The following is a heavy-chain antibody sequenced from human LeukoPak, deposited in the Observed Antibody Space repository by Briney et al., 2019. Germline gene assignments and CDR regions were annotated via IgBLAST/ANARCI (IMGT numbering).Heavy chain of an antibody. J-gene: IGHJ4*02. V-gene: IGHV3-21*01. CDR1: GFTFSSYS. D-gene: IGHD3-3*02. CDR2: ISSSSSYI. CDR3: ARDGHFETGFDY. Sequence: GGSLRLSCAASGFTFSSYSMNWVRQAPGKGLEWVSSISSSSSYIYYADSVKGRFTISRDNAKNSLYLQMNSLRAEDTAVYYCARDGHFETGFDYWGQRTLVTVSS.